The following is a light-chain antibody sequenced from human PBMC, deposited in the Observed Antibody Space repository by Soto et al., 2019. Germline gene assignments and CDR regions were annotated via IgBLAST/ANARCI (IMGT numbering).Light chain of an antibody. Sequence: AIQLTQSPSSLSASVGDRVTITCRASQGISSGLAWYQQKPGKAPKLLIYDASSLESGVPSRVSGSGSGTDFTLTISSLQPEDFATYYCQQFNSYPIFTFGPGTKVDIK. CDR1: QGISSG. V-gene: IGKV1-13*02. CDR3: QQFNSYPIFT. CDR2: DAS. J-gene: IGKJ3*01.